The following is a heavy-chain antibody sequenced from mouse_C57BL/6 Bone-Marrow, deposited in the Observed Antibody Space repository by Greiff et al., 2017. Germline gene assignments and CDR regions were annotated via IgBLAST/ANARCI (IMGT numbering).Heavy chain of an antibody. J-gene: IGHJ1*03. CDR1: GYTFTGYW. CDR2: ILPGSGST. Sequence: VQLQESGAELMKPGASVKLSSKATGYTFTGYWLEWVKQRPGHGLEWIGEILPGSGSTNYNEKFKGKAPFPADTSSNTAYLQLSSLTTQDSAIDYYARDGSYGYCDVWGTETTVTVSS. V-gene: IGHV1-9*01. CDR3: ARDGSYGYCDV. D-gene: IGHD1-1*02.